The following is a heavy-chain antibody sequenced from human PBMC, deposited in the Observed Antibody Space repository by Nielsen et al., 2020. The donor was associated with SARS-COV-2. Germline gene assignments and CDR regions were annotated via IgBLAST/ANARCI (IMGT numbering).Heavy chain of an antibody. CDR1: GFTFSSYS. D-gene: IGHD4-17*01. V-gene: IGHV3-7*01. J-gene: IGHJ5*02. CDR2: IKQDGSEK. Sequence: GESLKISCAASGFTFSSYSMNWVRQAPGKGLEWVANIKQDGSEKYYVDSVKGRFTISRDNSKNTLYLQMNSLRAEDTAVYYCARDRGDYGDWNWFDPWGQGTLVTVSS. CDR3: ARDRGDYGDWNWFDP.